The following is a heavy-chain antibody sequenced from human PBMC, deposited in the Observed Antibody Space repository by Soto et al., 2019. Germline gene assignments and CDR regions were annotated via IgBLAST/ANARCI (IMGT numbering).Heavy chain of an antibody. V-gene: IGHV3-48*01. Sequence: EVQLVESGGGLVQPGGSLRLSCAASGFTFSSYSMNWVRQAPGKGLEWVSYISSSSSTIYYADSVKGRFTISRDNAKNSLYLQMNSLRAEDTAVYYCARDRTVSYYYYYMDVWGKVTTVTVSS. CDR2: ISSSSSTI. CDR1: GFTFSSYS. D-gene: IGHD4-17*01. CDR3: ARDRTVSYYYYYMDV. J-gene: IGHJ6*03.